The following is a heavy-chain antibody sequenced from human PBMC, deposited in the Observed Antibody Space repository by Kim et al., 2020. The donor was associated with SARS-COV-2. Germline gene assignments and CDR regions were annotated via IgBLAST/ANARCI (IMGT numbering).Heavy chain of an antibody. J-gene: IGHJ6*02. CDR1: GFTFSSYA. D-gene: IGHD6-13*01. V-gene: IGHV3-23*01. CDR3: AKPQYSSSWYPYYYYGMDV. Sequence: GGSLRLSCAASGFTFSSYAMSWVRQAPGKGLEWVSAISGSGGSTYYADSVKGRFTISRDNSKNTLYLQMNSLRAEDTAVYYCAKPQYSSSWYPYYYYGMDVWGQGTTVTVSS. CDR2: ISGSGGST.